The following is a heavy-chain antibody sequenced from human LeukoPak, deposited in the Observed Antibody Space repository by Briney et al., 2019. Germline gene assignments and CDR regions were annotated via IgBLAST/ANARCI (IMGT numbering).Heavy chain of an antibody. Sequence: SETLSLTCTVSGGSISSYYWSWIRQPPGKGLEWIGYIYYSGSTNYNPSLKSRVPISLDPSKNQFYLQLSSVTAADTAVYYCARDYYDSSGYSRDRFDPWGQGTLVTVSS. V-gene: IGHV4-59*12. D-gene: IGHD3-22*01. J-gene: IGHJ5*02. CDR3: ARDYYDSSGYSRDRFDP. CDR1: GGSISSYY. CDR2: IYYSGST.